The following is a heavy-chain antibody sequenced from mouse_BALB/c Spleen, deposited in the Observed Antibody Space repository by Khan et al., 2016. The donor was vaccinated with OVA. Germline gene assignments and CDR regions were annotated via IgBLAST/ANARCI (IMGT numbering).Heavy chain of an antibody. D-gene: IGHD2-14*01. Sequence: QVQLKQSGPELKKPGETVKISCKASGYTFTNYGMNWVKQAPGKGLKWMGFINTYTGEPTYADDFKGRFAFSLETSANTAYLQINNLKNEDTSTYFCARVGYSGTMDYWGQGTSVTVSS. CDR3: ARVGYSGTMDY. CDR1: GYTFTNYG. V-gene: IGHV9-3-1*01. J-gene: IGHJ4*01. CDR2: INTYTGEP.